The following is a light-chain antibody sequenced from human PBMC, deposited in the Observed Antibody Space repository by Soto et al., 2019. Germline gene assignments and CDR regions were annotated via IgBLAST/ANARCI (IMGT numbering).Light chain of an antibody. Sequence: QAVVTQPPSASGTPGQRVTLSCSGSSSNIATKSVNWYQQLPGTAPKLLIYSNSQRSSGVPDRFSGSKSGTSASLAIRGLQSEDEADYYCAAWDDSLNARYVFGTGTKLTVL. CDR2: SNS. CDR3: AAWDDSLNARYV. V-gene: IGLV1-44*01. CDR1: SSNIATKS. J-gene: IGLJ1*01.